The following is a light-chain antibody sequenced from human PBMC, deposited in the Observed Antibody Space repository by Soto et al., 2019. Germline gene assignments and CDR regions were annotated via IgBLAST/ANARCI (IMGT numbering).Light chain of an antibody. CDR3: HQDNNWHPMNT. J-gene: IGKJ2*01. CDR1: QSVSSN. Sequence: EIVMTQSPATLSASPGERATLSCTASQSVSSNLAWYQQKPGQAPRLLIYGASTRATGIPARFSGSGSGTEFTLTISSRQSEYFAVDYCHQDNNWHPMNTFGQGAKLEIK. V-gene: IGKV3-15*01. CDR2: GAS.